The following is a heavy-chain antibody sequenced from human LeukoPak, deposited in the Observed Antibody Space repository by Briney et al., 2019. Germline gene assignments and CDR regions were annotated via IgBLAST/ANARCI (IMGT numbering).Heavy chain of an antibody. CDR3: ARDSLRVVGASSTLDY. V-gene: IGHV1-18*01. D-gene: IGHD2-2*01. CDR2: ISGYNGNT. J-gene: IGHJ4*02. CDR1: GYTFTSYG. Sequence: ASVKVSCKASGYTFTSYGISWVRQAPGQGLEWMGWISGYNGNTNYAQKFQGRVSMTTDTSTRTAYMELRSLRSDDTAVYYCARDSLRVVGASSTLDYWGQGTRVTVSS.